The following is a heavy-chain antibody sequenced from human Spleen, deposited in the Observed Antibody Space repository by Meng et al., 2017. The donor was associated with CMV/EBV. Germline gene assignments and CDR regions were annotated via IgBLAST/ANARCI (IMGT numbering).Heavy chain of an antibody. J-gene: IGHJ6*02. V-gene: IGHV1-18*01. D-gene: IGHD3-3*01. CDR2: ISAYNGNT. CDR1: GYTSTSYG. CDR3: ARDYMEWLYYYGMDV. Sequence: ASVKVSCKASGYTSTSYGISWVRQAPGQGLEWLGRISAYNGNTDYAQKVQGRVTMTTDTSTRTAYMELRRLRSDDTAVYYCARDYMEWLYYYGMDVWAKGPRSPSP.